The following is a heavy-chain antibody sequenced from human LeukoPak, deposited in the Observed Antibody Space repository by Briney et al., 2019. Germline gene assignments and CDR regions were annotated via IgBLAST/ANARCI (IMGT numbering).Heavy chain of an antibody. CDR2: LYYSGST. V-gene: IGHV4-39*07. CDR3: ARAPDSSGYYPYYFDY. CDR1: GDSISSSSYY. D-gene: IGHD3-22*01. J-gene: IGHJ4*02. Sequence: SETLSLTCTVSGDSISSSSYYWGWIRQPPGKGLAWLGSLYYSGSTYYNPSLKSRVTISVDTSKNQFSLKLSSVTAADTAVYYCARAPDSSGYYPYYFDYWGQGTLVTVSS.